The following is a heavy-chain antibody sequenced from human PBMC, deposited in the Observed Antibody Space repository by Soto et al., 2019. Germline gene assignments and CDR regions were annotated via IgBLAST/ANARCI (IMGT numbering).Heavy chain of an antibody. Sequence: QVQLVQSGAEVKKPGASVKVSCKASGYTFTSYGISWVRQAPGQGLEWMGWISAYNGNTNYAQKLQGRVTMTTDTSTSTADMELRSLRSDDTAVYYCATCLGEYYYDSSGYYYGGWYDTWGQGTLVTVSS. CDR2: ISAYNGNT. J-gene: IGHJ5*02. CDR3: ATCLGEYYYDSSGYYYGGWYDT. D-gene: IGHD3-22*01. CDR1: GYTFTSYG. V-gene: IGHV1-18*01.